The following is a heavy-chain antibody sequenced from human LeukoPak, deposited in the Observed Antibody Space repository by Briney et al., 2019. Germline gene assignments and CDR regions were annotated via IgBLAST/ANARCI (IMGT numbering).Heavy chain of an antibody. J-gene: IGHJ5*02. V-gene: IGHV4-34*01. CDR2: INHSGST. CDR1: GGSFSGYY. Sequence: SETLSLTCAVYGGSFSGYYWSWIRQPPGKGLEWIGEINHSGSTNYNPSLKSRVTISVDTSKNQFSLKLSSVTAADTAVYYCARYYDFRWFDPWGQGTLVTVSS. D-gene: IGHD3-3*01. CDR3: ARYYDFRWFDP.